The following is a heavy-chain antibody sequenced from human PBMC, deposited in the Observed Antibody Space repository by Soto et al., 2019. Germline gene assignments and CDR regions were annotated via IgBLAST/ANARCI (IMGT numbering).Heavy chain of an antibody. CDR1: GYSFTTYG. V-gene: IGHV1-18*01. D-gene: IGHD1-26*01. CDR3: ARDRRDSVADRRSFDV. Sequence: QVQLVQSGAEVMKPGASVRVSCKASGYSFTTYGISWVRQAPGQGLEYMGWISVYNGDTNYAQKHQGRVTMTTDTSTSTAYRELRSLRSDDTAIYYCARDRRDSVADRRSFDVWGQGTMVTVSS. CDR2: ISVYNGDT. J-gene: IGHJ3*01.